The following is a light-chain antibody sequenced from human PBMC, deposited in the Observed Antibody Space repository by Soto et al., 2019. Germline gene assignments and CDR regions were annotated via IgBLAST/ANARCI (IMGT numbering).Light chain of an antibody. CDR2: KAS. Sequence: DIPMTQSPSTLSAYVGDRVTITCRANQSFSRWLAWYQQKPGKAPKLLIYKASSLQSGVPSRFSGSESGTECTLTISSLQPDDFATYYCQLYNPYSRTFGQGTRLEIK. J-gene: IGKJ1*01. V-gene: IGKV1-5*03. CDR1: QSFSRW. CDR3: QLYNPYSRT.